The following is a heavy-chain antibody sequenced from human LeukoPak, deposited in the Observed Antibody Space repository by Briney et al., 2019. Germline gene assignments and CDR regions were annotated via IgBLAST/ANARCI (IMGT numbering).Heavy chain of an antibody. V-gene: IGHV4-30-2*01. CDR1: GGSISSGGYS. J-gene: IGHJ4*02. Sequence: PSETLSLTCAVSGGSISSGGYSWSWIRQPPGKGLEWIGYIYHSGSTYYNPSLKSRVTISVDRSKNQFSLKLSSVTAADTAVYYCARNGDYSDYWGQGTLVTVSS. CDR2: IYHSGST. CDR3: ARNGDYSDY. D-gene: IGHD4-17*01.